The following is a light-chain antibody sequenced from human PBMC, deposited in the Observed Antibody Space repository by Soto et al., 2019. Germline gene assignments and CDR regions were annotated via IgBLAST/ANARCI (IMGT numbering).Light chain of an antibody. CDR1: QSIRSSY. J-gene: IGKJ2*01. CDR2: GAS. Sequence: EIVLTQSPGTLSLSPGERATLSCRASQSIRSSYLAWYQQKPGQAPRLLIYGASSRATGIPDRFSGSGSGTVFTLTISRLNPEDFAVYYCQQYGSSPRTFAQGTKLEIK. V-gene: IGKV3-20*01. CDR3: QQYGSSPRT.